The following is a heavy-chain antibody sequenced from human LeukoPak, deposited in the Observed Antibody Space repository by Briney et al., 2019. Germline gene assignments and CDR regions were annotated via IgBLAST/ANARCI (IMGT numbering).Heavy chain of an antibody. CDR2: ITNDGSGT. V-gene: IGHV3-74*01. J-gene: IGHJ4*02. CDR3: ATERAPY. CDR1: GFTVSTNY. Sequence: GGSLRLSCVASGFTVSTNYMSWIRQAPGKGLVWVSRITNDGSGTNYADSVKGRFTISRDNAKNTLYLQMNSLRADDTAVYYCATERAPYWGQGTLVTVSS.